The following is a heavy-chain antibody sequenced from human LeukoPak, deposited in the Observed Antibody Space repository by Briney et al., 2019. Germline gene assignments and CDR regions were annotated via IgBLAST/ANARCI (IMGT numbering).Heavy chain of an antibody. Sequence: GGSLRLSCAASGFTFSDHYMDWVRQAPGKGLEWVGRTRNKANSYTTEYAASVKGRFTISRDDSKNSLYLQMNSLKTEDTAVYYCARAFRGYSYDSWGQGTLVTVSS. CDR2: TRNKANSYTT. V-gene: IGHV3-72*01. D-gene: IGHD5-18*01. CDR3: ARAFRGYSYDS. J-gene: IGHJ4*02. CDR1: GFTFSDHY.